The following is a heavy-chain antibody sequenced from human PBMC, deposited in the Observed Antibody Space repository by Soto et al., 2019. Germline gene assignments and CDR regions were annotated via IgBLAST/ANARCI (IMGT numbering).Heavy chain of an antibody. CDR3: ARRGRGIGGYYYGMDV. D-gene: IGHD3-16*01. CDR2: IYPGDSDT. CDR1: GYNFIKYW. Sequence: PGESLKISCRGAGYNFIKYWIAWVSQTPGKGLEWTGIIYPGDSDTRYSPSFQGQVTISADKSISTAYLQWSSLKASDTAMYYCARRGRGIGGYYYGMDVWGQGTTVTVSS. J-gene: IGHJ6*02. V-gene: IGHV5-51*01.